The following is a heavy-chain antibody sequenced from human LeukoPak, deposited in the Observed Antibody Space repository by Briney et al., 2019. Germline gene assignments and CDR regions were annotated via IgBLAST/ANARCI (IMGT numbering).Heavy chain of an antibody. D-gene: IGHD3-22*01. CDR1: GFSLSDHF. J-gene: IGHJ4*02. Sequence: PGGSLRLSCAASGFSLSDHFVDWVRQAPGKGLEWVGRSRNKARTYTTEYAASVKGRFTISGDDSQNSLYLQMNSLKTEDTAVYYCTRALDISGYFYPFDYWGQGTLVTVSS. CDR3: TRALDISGYFYPFDY. CDR2: SRNKARTYTT. V-gene: IGHV3-72*01.